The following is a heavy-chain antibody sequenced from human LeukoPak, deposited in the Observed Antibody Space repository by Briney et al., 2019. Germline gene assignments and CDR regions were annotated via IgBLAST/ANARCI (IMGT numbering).Heavy chain of an antibody. V-gene: IGHV3-7*01. Sequence: GGSLRLSCAASGFTFSSYWMSWVRQAPGKGLEWVANIKKDGSGKYYVDSVKGRFTISRDNAKNTLFLQMDSLRAEDTALYYCVRSLRSADFWGQGTLVTVSS. J-gene: IGHJ4*02. CDR1: GFTFSSYW. CDR3: VRSLRSADF. CDR2: IKKDGSGK.